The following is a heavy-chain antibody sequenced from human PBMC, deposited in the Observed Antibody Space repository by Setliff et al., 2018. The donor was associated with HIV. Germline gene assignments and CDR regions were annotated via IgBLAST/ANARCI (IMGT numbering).Heavy chain of an antibody. J-gene: IGHJ4*02. CDR1: GFTFPDSA. CDR3: ARDPEPTGFSGSFGY. D-gene: IGHD1-26*01. CDR2: ISASGGST. V-gene: IGHV3-23*01. Sequence: GGSLRLSCAASGFTFPDSAMTWVRQAPGKGLEWVSVISASGGSTYYADSVKGRFTISRDNSKNTLYLQRNSLRAEDTARYYCARDPEPTGFSGSFGYWGQGTLVTVSS.